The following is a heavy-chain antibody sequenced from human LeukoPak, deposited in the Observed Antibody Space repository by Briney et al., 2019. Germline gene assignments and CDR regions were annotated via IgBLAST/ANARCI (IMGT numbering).Heavy chain of an antibody. Sequence: PGGSLRLSCAASGFTFSSYSMNWVRQAPGKGLEWVSSISSSSSYIYYADSVKGRFTISRDNAKNSLYLQMNSLRAEDTAVYYCARELVAGATSYFDYWGQGTLVTVSS. CDR3: ARELVAGATSYFDY. V-gene: IGHV3-21*01. J-gene: IGHJ4*02. CDR2: ISSSSSYI. CDR1: GFTFSSYS. D-gene: IGHD1-26*01.